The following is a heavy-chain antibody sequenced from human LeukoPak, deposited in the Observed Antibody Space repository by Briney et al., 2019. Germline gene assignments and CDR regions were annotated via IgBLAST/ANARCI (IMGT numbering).Heavy chain of an antibody. CDR1: GGSISGYY. CDR3: ARSVVTLYWYFDL. Sequence: SETLSLTCTVSGGSISGYYYNWIRQPPGKGLEWIGYIYYSGSTNYNPSLKSRVTISLDTSKNQFSLKLSSVTTADTAVYYCARSVVTLYWYFDLWGRGALVTVSS. J-gene: IGHJ2*01. D-gene: IGHD4-23*01. CDR2: IYYSGST. V-gene: IGHV4-59*01.